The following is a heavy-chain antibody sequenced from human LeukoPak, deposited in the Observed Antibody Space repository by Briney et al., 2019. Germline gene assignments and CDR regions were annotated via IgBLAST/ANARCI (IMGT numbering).Heavy chain of an antibody. CDR3: AALPARIAVAPY. CDR1: GFTVSSIH. CDR2: TYTGGNS. D-gene: IGHD6-19*01. J-gene: IGHJ4*02. Sequence: GGSLRLSCAASGFTVSSIHMVWVRQAPGKGLEWVSVTYTGGNSYYADSVKGRFTISRDNAKNTLYLQMNSLRAEDTAVYYCAALPARIAVAPYWGQGTLVTVSS. V-gene: IGHV3-53*01.